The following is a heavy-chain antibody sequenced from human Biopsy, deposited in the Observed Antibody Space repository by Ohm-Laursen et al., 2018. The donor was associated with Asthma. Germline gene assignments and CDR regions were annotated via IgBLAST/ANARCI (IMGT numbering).Heavy chain of an antibody. D-gene: IGHD4-17*01. CDR1: GFTFSSYA. CDR3: ATFPYGDYLPLDY. J-gene: IGHJ4*02. Sequence: GSLRLSCAASGFTFSSYAMSWVRQAPGKGLEWVPAISGSGGSTYYADSVKGRFTISRDNSKNTLYLQMNSLRAEDTAVYYCATFPYGDYLPLDYWGQGTLVTVSS. CDR2: ISGSGGST. V-gene: IGHV3-23*01.